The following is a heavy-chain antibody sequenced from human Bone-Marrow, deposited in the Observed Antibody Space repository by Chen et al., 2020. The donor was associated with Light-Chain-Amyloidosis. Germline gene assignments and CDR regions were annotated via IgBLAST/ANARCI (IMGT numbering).Heavy chain of an antibody. CDR1: GGSISSGDYY. CDR3: ARGEAGYSYGISLDP. D-gene: IGHD5-18*01. V-gene: IGHV4-30-4*08. Sequence: QVQLQESGPGLVKPSQTLSLTCTVSGGSISSGDYYWSWIRQPPGKGLEWIGYIYYSGSTYYNPSRKSRVTISVDTSKNQFSRKLSSVTAADTAVYYCARGEAGYSYGISLDPWGQGTLVTVSS. CDR2: IYYSGST. J-gene: IGHJ5*02.